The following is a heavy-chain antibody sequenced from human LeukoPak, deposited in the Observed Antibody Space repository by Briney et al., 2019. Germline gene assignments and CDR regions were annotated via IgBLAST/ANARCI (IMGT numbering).Heavy chain of an antibody. CDR3: ALSFRMAAAGPPDY. J-gene: IGHJ4*02. Sequence: PGRSLRLSCAASGFTFSSYSMNWVRQAPGKGLEWVPSISSSSSYIYYADSVKGRFTISRDNAKNSLYLQMNSLRAEDTAVYYCALSFRMAAAGPPDYWGQGTLVTVSS. CDR2: ISSSSSYI. D-gene: IGHD6-13*01. CDR1: GFTFSSYS. V-gene: IGHV3-21*01.